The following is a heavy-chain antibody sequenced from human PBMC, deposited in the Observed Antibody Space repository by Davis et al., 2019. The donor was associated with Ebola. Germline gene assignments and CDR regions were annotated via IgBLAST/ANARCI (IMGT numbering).Heavy chain of an antibody. V-gene: IGHV3-13*01. CDR1: GFTFSSYD. CDR2: IGTAGDT. Sequence: PGGSLRLSCVASGFTFSSYDMHWVRQATGKGLEWVSAIGTAGDTYYPGSVKGRFTISRENAKNSLYLQMNSLRAGDTAVYYCARGKLGGPPDYWGQGTLVTVSS. CDR3: ARGKLGGPPDY. D-gene: IGHD3-10*01. J-gene: IGHJ4*02.